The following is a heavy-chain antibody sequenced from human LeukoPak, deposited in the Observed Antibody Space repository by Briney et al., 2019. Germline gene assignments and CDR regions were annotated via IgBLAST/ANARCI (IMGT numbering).Heavy chain of an antibody. V-gene: IGHV1-18*01. D-gene: IGHD2-2*01. CDR3: ARVGAIYQLLLKGYFDY. J-gene: IGHJ4*02. CDR1: GYTFSSYG. CDR2: ISAYNDNT. Sequence: ASVKVSCKASGYTFSSYGISWVRQAPGQGLEWMGWISAYNDNTNYAQKLQGGVTLTTDTSTSTAYMELRSLRSDDPAVYYCARVGAIYQLLLKGYFDYWGQGTLVTVSS.